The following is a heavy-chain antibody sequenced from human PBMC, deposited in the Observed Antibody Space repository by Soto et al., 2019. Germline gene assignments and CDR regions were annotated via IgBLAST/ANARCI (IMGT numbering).Heavy chain of an antibody. CDR1: GYTFTSYG. CDR3: ARDLEQWLVRNDY. V-gene: IGHV1-18*04. Sequence: ASVKVSCKASGYTFTSYGSSWVRQAPGQGLEWMGWISIYNGKTNYARKFQGRVTMTTDTSTSTVYMELRSLRSDDTAVYYCARDLEQWLVRNDYWGQGTLVTVSS. J-gene: IGHJ4*02. D-gene: IGHD6-19*01. CDR2: ISIYNGKT.